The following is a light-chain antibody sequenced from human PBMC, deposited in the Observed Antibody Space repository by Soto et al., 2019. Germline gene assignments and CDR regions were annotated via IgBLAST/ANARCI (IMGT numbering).Light chain of an antibody. Sequence: EIVLPQSPGTLSLSPGERATLSCRASQSVSSNYLAWYQQKPGQAPRLLIYGATNRATGIPDRFSGSVSGADFTLTISRLEPEDFAVDYCQQYGSAPIFTCGPGTKVDI. J-gene: IGKJ3*01. CDR1: QSVSSNY. CDR2: GAT. V-gene: IGKV3-20*01. CDR3: QQYGSAPIFT.